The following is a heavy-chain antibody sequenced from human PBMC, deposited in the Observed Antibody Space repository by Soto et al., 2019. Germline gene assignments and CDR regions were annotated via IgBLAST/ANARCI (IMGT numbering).Heavy chain of an antibody. V-gene: IGHV1-24*01. CDR2: FDPEDGET. D-gene: IGHD1-7*01. CDR3: ATNWNYVRYYFDY. CDR1: GYTLTELS. Sequence: AASVKVSCKVSGYTLTELSMHWVRQAPGKGLEWMGGFDPEDGETIYAQKFQGGVTMTEDTSTDTAYMELSSLRSEDTAVYYCATNWNYVRYYFDYWGQGTLVTISS. J-gene: IGHJ4*02.